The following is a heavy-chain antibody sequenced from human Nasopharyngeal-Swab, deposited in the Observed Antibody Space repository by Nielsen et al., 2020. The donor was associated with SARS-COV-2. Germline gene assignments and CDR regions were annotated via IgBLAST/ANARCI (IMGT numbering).Heavy chain of an antibody. V-gene: IGHV4-34*01. J-gene: IGHJ6*03. Sequence: SETLSLTCSLNGVSFSGYHWGWIRQSPGKRLEWIGDITRSGNTNYNPALKSRVIMLVATSKDEFSLKLTSLTAADTAIYFCARVNNGGGIVPASYSFFMDVWGKGTSVAVSS. CDR1: GVSFSGYH. CDR3: ARVNNGGGIVPASYSFFMDV. D-gene: IGHD2-2*01. CDR2: ITRSGNT.